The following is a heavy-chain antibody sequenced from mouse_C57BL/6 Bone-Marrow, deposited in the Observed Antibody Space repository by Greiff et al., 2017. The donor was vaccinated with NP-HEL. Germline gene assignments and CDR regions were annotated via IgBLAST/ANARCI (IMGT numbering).Heavy chain of an antibody. V-gene: IGHV5-16*01. Sequence: DVKLVESEGGLVQPGSSMKLSCTASGFTFSDYYMAWVRQVPEKGLEWVANINYDGSSTYYLDSLKSRFIISRDNAKNILYLQMSSLKSEDTATYYCARGEGGNYVPNYYAMDYWGQGTSVTVSS. CDR3: ARGEGGNYVPNYYAMDY. CDR2: INYDGSST. D-gene: IGHD2-1*01. J-gene: IGHJ4*01. CDR1: GFTFSDYY.